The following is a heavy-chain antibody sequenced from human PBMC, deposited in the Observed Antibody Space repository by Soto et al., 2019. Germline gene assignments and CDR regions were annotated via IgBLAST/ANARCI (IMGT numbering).Heavy chain of an antibody. CDR3: ARDHQPGWSGQPLANWYFDL. CDR2: IIPIFGTA. CDR1: GGTFSSYA. V-gene: IGHV1-69*13. Sequence: GGSVKVSCKASGGTFSSYAISWVRQAPGQGLEWMGGIIPIFGTANYAQKFQGRVTITADESTSTAYMELSSLRSEDTAVYYCARDHQPGWSGQPLANWYFDLCCRGTLLTVSS. D-gene: IGHD3-3*01. J-gene: IGHJ2*01.